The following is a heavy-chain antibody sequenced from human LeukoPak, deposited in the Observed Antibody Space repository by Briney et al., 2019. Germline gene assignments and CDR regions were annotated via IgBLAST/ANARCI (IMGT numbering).Heavy chain of an antibody. J-gene: IGHJ4*02. CDR3: ARGPTDMDFDY. V-gene: IGHV1-46*01. CDR1: AYILTKNHN. Sequence: TSVKVFFKSSAYILTKNHNMQSVRQAPGQRREWMGIINPSDGTTFYAQKFQGRVTMTRDTSTNTVYMELSSLRSEDTAVFYCARGPTDMDFDYWGQGSLVTVSS. CDR2: INPSDGTT.